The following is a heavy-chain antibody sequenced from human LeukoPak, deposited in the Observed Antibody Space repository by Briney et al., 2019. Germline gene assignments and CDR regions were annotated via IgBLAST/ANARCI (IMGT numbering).Heavy chain of an antibody. CDR3: ARGYDIDV. CDR2: IYYTGTT. J-gene: IGHJ6*02. V-gene: IGHV4-59*01. CDR1: GGSISNYY. Sequence: SETLSLTCTVSGGSISNYYWSWIRQPPGKALEWIGYIYYTGTTKYNPSLKSRATISLDTSKNQFSLKLTSVTAADTALFFCARGYDIDVWGQGTTVTVSS.